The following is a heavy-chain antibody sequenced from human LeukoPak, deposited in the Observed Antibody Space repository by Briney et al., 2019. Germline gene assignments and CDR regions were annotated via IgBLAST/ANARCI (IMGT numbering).Heavy chain of an antibody. CDR3: AKATTYYSYYMDV. Sequence: GGSLRLSCAASGFTFSSYAMSWVRQAPGKGLEWVSAISGSGGSTYYADSVKGRFTISRDNSKNTLYLQMNSLRAEDTALYYCAKATTYYSYYMDVWGKGTTVTVSS. J-gene: IGHJ6*03. D-gene: IGHD1-7*01. CDR2: ISGSGGST. V-gene: IGHV3-23*01. CDR1: GFTFSSYA.